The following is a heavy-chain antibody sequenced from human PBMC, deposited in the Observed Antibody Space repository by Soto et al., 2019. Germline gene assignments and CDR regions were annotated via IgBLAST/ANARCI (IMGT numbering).Heavy chain of an antibody. CDR3: ARIYGSGSYIGVDYYYYYYMDV. V-gene: IGHV4-59*01. CDR1: GGSISSYY. J-gene: IGHJ6*03. Sequence: PSETLSLTCTVSGGSISSYYWSWIRQPPGKGLEWIGYIYYSGSTNYNPSLKSRVTISVDTSKNQFSLKLSSVTAADTAVYYCARIYGSGSYIGVDYYYYYYMDVWGKGTTVTVSS. D-gene: IGHD3-10*01. CDR2: IYYSGST.